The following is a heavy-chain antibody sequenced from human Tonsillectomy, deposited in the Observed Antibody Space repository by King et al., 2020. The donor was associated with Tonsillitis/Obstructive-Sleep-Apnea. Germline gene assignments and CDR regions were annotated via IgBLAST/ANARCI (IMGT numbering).Heavy chain of an antibody. CDR3: ATPYDSYYYMDV. J-gene: IGHJ6*03. V-gene: IGHV3-15*01. CDR1: GFIFRNAW. Sequence: VQLVESGGGLVKPGGSLRLSCAASGFIFRNAWMTWVRQAPGKGLEWVGHIKSKTDGGTIDYAAPVKGRFTISRDDSKTTLYLQMNSLKPEDTAVYYCATPYDSYYYMDVWGKGPTVTVSS. CDR2: IKSKTDGGTI.